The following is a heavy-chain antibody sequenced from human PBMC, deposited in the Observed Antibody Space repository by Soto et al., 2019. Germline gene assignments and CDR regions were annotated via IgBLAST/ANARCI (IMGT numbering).Heavy chain of an antibody. J-gene: IGHJ5*02. CDR1: GGSISTYY. CDR2: IHYSGST. CDR3: ARGSAGSHKHNWFDP. V-gene: IGHV4-59*01. D-gene: IGHD3-10*01. Sequence: QVQLQESGPGLVKPSETLSLTCTVSGGSISTYYWSWVRQPPGKGLEWIGYIHYSGSTYFNPSLKSRVTMSLDMSSNQLSLHLKSVTAADTAVYYCARGSAGSHKHNWFDPWGQGTLVTVSS.